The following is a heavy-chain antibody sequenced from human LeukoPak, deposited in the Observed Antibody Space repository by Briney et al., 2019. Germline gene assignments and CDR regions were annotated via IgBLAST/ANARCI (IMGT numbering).Heavy chain of an antibody. V-gene: IGHV4-38-2*02. CDR3: ARAREPLLFTYFFDY. Sequence: SETLSLTCTVSDFSISSGYYWGWIRQPPGMGLEWIGRIYHSGSTYYNPSLKSRVTISVDTSKNQLSLKLSSVTAADTAIYFCARAREPLLFTYFFDYWGQGTPVTVSS. D-gene: IGHD1-14*01. J-gene: IGHJ4*02. CDR1: DFSISSGYY. CDR2: IYHSGST.